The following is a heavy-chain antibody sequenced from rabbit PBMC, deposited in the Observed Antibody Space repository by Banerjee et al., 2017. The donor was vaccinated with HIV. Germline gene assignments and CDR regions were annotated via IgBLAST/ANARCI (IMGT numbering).Heavy chain of an antibody. V-gene: IGHV1S40*01. Sequence: QSLEESGGDLVKPGASLTLTCTASGFSFSSSYYMCWVGQAPGKGLEWIACIYGGGGGGTYYASWAKGRFTISKTSSTTVDLKMPSLTAADTATYFCARNPVSSVGDKSLWGQGTLVTVS. CDR2: IYGGGGGGT. J-gene: IGHJ3*01. D-gene: IGHD1-1*01. CDR3: ARNPVSSVGDKSL. CDR1: GFSFSSSYY.